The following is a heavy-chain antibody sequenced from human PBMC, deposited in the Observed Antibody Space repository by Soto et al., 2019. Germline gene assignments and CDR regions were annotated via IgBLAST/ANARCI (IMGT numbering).Heavy chain of an antibody. V-gene: IGHV1-18*01. CDR1: GYSFTTYG. Sequence: QVQLVQSGAEVKKPGASVKVSCKASGYSFTTYGISWVRQAPGQGLECMGWISDHNGNTNYAQKFEGIVTMTSDTSTRTAYMEPRGLGSDDTAVYYCARDLGSYGLDYFYFWGQGTQVTVSS. J-gene: IGHJ4*02. CDR2: ISDHNGNT. D-gene: IGHD3-16*01. CDR3: ARDLGSYGLDYFYF.